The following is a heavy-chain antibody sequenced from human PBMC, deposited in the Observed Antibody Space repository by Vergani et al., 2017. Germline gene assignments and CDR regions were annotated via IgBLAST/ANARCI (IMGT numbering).Heavy chain of an antibody. CDR3: ARSLSGYSYGSIGLDY. J-gene: IGHJ4*02. D-gene: IGHD5-18*01. V-gene: IGHV3-11*05. Sequence: QVQLVESGGGLVKPGGSLRLSCAASGFTFSDYYMSWIRQAPGKGLEWVSYISSSSSYTNYADSVKGRFTVSRDNAQASLYLQMNSLRAEDTAVYYCARSLSGYSYGSIGLDYWGQGTLVTVSS. CDR2: ISSSSSYT. CDR1: GFTFSDYY.